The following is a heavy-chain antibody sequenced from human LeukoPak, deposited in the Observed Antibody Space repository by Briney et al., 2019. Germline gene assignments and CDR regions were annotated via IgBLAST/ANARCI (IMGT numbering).Heavy chain of an antibody. D-gene: IGHD4-17*01. CDR3: ASQTTVTRRADY. V-gene: IGHV4-4*07. J-gene: IGHJ4*02. CDR1: GGSISSYY. CDR2: IYTSGST. Sequence: SETLSLTCTVSGGSISSYYWSWIRQPAGKGLEWIGRIYTSGSTNYNPSLKSRVTMSVDTSKNQFSLKLSSVTAADTAVYYCASQTTVTRRADYWGQGTLVTVSS.